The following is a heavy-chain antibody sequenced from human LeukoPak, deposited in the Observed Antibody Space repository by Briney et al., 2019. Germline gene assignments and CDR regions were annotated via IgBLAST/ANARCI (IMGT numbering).Heavy chain of an antibody. CDR3: ARRRDGYNWVIPYYYYMDV. CDR1: GGTFSCYA. D-gene: IGHD5-24*01. V-gene: IGHV1-69*01. CDR2: IIPIFGTA. Sequence: SVKVSCKASGGTFSCYAISWVRQAPGQGLEWMGGIIPIFGTANYAQKFQGRVTITADESTSTAYMELSSLRSEDTAVYYCARRRDGYNWVIPYYYYMDVWGKGTTVTVSS. J-gene: IGHJ6*03.